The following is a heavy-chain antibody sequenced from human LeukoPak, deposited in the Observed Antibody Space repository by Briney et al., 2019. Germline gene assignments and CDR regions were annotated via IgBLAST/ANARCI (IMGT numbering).Heavy chain of an antibody. Sequence: GGSLRLSCTVSGFTFSTFGMHWVRQAPGKGLEWVTNIWYDGINKYYADSVKGRFTISRDNSKNTLYLQMNILTAEDTAVYYCAKGVHSSGWWGTPPRDYLDYWGQGTLVTVSS. CDR1: GFTFSTFG. CDR3: AKGVHSSGWWGTPPRDYLDY. V-gene: IGHV3-33*06. J-gene: IGHJ4*02. CDR2: IWYDGINK. D-gene: IGHD6-19*01.